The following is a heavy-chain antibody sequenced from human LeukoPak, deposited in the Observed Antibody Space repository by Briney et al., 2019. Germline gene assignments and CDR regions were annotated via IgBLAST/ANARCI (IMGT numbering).Heavy chain of an antibody. CDR3: AGDYYYYGMDV. CDR2: ISWNSGSI. V-gene: IGHV3-9*01. Sequence: GGSLRLSCAASGFTFDDYAMNWVRQAPGKGLEWVSGISWNSGSIGYADSVKGRFTISRDNAKNSLYLQMNSLRAEDTALYYCAGDYYYYGMDVWGQGTTVTVSS. CDR1: GFTFDDYA. J-gene: IGHJ6*02.